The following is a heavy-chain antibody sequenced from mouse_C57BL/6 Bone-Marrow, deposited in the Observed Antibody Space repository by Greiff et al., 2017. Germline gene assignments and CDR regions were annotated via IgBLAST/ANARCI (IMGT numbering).Heavy chain of an antibody. CDR3: ARVYDYVFDV. CDR1: GFTFSDFY. J-gene: IGHJ1*03. Sequence: DVKLVESGGGLVQSGRSLRLSCATSGFTFSDFYMEWVRQAPGKGLEWIAASRNKANDYTTEYSASVKGRFIVSRDTSQSILYLQMNALRAEDTAIYYCARVYDYVFDVWGTGTTVTVSS. V-gene: IGHV7-1*01. D-gene: IGHD2-4*01. CDR2: SRNKANDYTT.